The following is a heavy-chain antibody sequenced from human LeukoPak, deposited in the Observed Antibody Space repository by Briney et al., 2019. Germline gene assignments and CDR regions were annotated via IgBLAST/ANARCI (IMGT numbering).Heavy chain of an antibody. Sequence: PGGSLRLSCAASGSTFSDYYMSWIRQAPGKGLEWVSYISSSGSTIYYADSVKGRFTISRDNAKNSLYLQMNSLRAEDTAVYYCARGDVDTAMVTRRSRIWFGESPYGMDVWGQGTTVTVSS. V-gene: IGHV3-11*01. J-gene: IGHJ6*02. CDR1: GSTFSDYY. CDR2: ISSSGSTI. CDR3: ARGDVDTAMVTRRSRIWFGESPYGMDV. D-gene: IGHD5-18*01.